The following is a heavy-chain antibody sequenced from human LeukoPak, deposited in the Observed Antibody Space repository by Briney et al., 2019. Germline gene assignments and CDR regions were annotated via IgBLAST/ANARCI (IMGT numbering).Heavy chain of an antibody. D-gene: IGHD4-23*01. CDR2: ISAYNGNT. Sequence: ASVKVSCKASGYNFAGYYIHWVRQAPGQGLEWMGWISAYNGNTNYAQKLQGRVTMTTDTSTSTAYMELSSLRSEDTAVYHCARDGDYGGNSVPLDYWGQGTLVTVSS. CDR3: ARDGDYGGNSVPLDY. CDR1: GYNFAGYY. J-gene: IGHJ4*02. V-gene: IGHV1-18*04.